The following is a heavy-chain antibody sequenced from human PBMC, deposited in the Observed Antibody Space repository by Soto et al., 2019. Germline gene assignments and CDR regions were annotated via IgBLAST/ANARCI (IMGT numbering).Heavy chain of an antibody. J-gene: IGHJ4*02. CDR3: ASHLMTTVSNFDY. V-gene: IGHV1-69*02. CDR1: GGTFSSYT. D-gene: IGHD4-17*01. CDR2: IIPILGIS. Sequence: QVQLVQSGAEVKKPGSSVKVSCKASGGTFSSYTISWVRQAPGQGLEWMGRIIPILGISNYAQRFQGRVTITADKSTSTAYIELRSMRYEDTAVYYCASHLMTTVSNFDYWGQGTMVTVS.